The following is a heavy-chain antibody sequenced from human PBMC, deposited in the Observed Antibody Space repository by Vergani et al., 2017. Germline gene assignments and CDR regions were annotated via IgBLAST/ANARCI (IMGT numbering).Heavy chain of an antibody. D-gene: IGHD5-12*01. CDR3: VRARCSGPCFMSNWFDS. V-gene: IGHV3-74*01. CDR1: GFSFSGYW. Sequence: EVQLVESGGGLIHPGGSLRLSCEGSGFSFSGYWMHWVRQSPEKGLVWVSRIKSDGSITNYADSVKGRFTISRDNAKNTLYLEMNSPRGDDTAIYYCVRARCSGPCFMSNWFDSWGQGTLVTVSS. CDR2: IKSDGSIT. J-gene: IGHJ5*01.